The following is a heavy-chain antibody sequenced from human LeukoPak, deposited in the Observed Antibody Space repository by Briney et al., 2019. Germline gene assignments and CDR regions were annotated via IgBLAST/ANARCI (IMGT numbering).Heavy chain of an antibody. CDR2: IIPIFGTA. Sequence: PGGSLRLSCKASGGTFSSYAISWVRQAPGQGLEWMGGIIPIFGTANYAQKFQGRVTITADESTSTAYMELSSLRSEDTAVYYCARDPLAGEDYWGQGTLVTVSS. D-gene: IGHD3-16*01. CDR3: ARDPLAGEDY. V-gene: IGHV1-69*01. J-gene: IGHJ4*02. CDR1: GGTFSSYA.